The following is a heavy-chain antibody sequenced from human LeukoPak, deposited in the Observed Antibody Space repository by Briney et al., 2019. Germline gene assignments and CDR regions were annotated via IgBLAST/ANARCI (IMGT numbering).Heavy chain of an antibody. V-gene: IGHV4-4*07. CDR2: IYTSGST. Sequence: SETLSLTCTVSGGSISSYYWGWIRQPAGPGLEWIGRIYTSGSTTYNPSLKSRATMSVDTSKNQFSLKLSSVTAADTAVYYCARLKSGYYYMDVWGKGTTVTVSS. CDR3: ARLKSGYYYMDV. D-gene: IGHD3-3*01. J-gene: IGHJ6*03. CDR1: GGSISSYY.